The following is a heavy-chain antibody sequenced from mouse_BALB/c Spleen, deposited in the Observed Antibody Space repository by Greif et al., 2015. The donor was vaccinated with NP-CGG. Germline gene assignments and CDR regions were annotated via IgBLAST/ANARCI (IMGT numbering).Heavy chain of an antibody. CDR3: AFYYGNYWYFDV. V-gene: IGHV14-3*02. CDR1: GFNIKDTY. J-gene: IGHJ1*01. D-gene: IGHD2-1*01. Sequence: VQLQQSGAELVNPGASVKLSCTASGFNIKDTYMHWVKQRPEQGLEWIGRIDPANGNTKYDPKFQGKATITADTSSNTAYLQLSSLTSEDTAVYYCAFYYGNYWYFDVWGAGTTVTVSS. CDR2: IDPANGNT.